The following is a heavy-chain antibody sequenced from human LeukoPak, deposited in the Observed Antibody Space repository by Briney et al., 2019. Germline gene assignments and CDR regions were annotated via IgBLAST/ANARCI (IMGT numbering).Heavy chain of an antibody. CDR3: ARRTATVTTNYFDY. V-gene: IGHV1-3*01. D-gene: IGHD4-17*01. CDR1: GYTFTSYA. Sequence: ASVKVSCKASGYTFTSYAMHWVRQAPGQRLEWMGWINAGNGNTKYSQKFQGRVTMTRDTSTSTVYMELSSLRSEDTAVYYCARRTATVTTNYFDYWGQGTLVTVSS. CDR2: INAGNGNT. J-gene: IGHJ4*02.